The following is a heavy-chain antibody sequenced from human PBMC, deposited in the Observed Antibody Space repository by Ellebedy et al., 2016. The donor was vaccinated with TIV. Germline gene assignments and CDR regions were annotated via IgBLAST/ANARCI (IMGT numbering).Heavy chain of an antibody. CDR3: ARQNYYGSGSYRTSQFDY. V-gene: IGHV4-39*01. CDR1: GGSISSVSYY. Sequence: MPSETLSPTCTLSGGSISSVSYYWGWIRQPPGKGLEWIGITYYSGTTCHNPSLKSRVTISVDTSKNQFSLKLSSVTAADTAVYYCARQNYYGSGSYRTSQFDYWGQGTLVTVSS. J-gene: IGHJ4*02. CDR2: TYYSGTT. D-gene: IGHD3-10*01.